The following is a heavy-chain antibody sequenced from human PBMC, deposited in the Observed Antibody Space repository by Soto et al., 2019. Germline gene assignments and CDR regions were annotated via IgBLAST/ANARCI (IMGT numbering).Heavy chain of an antibody. J-gene: IGHJ4*02. Sequence: QLQLQESGPGLVKPSETLSLTCTVSGGSISSSSYYWGWIRQPPGKGLEWIGSIDYSGSTYYNPSLKSRVTISVDTSKNQFSLKLSSVTAADTAVYYCARAWGIVVEVAATQYYLDYWGQGTLVTVSS. CDR3: ARAWGIVVEVAATQYYLDY. CDR2: IDYSGST. D-gene: IGHD2-15*01. V-gene: IGHV4-39*01. CDR1: GGSISSSSYY.